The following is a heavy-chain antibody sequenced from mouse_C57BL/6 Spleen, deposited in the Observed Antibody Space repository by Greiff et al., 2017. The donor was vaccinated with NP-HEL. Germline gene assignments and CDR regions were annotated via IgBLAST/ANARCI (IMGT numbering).Heavy chain of an antibody. V-gene: IGHV1-78*01. J-gene: IGHJ4*01. CDR3: ARGGCYYGNYYYAMDY. D-gene: IGHD2-1*01. CDR1: GYTFTDHT. Sequence: VQLQQSDAELVKPGASVKISCKVSGYTFTDHTIHWMKQRPEQGLEWIGYIYPRDGSTKYNEKFKGKATLTADKSSSTAYMQLNSLTSEDSAVYFCARGGCYYGNYYYAMDYWGPGTSVTVSS. CDR2: IYPRDGST.